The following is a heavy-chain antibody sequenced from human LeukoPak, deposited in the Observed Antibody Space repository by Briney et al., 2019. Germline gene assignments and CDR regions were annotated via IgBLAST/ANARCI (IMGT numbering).Heavy chain of an antibody. CDR2: IYHSGST. V-gene: IGHV4-4*02. J-gene: IGHJ4*02. CDR1: GGSISSSNW. Sequence: SGTLSLTCAVSGGSISSSNWWSWVRQPPGKGLEWIGEIYHSGSTNYNPSLKSRVTISVDKSKNQFSLKLSSVTAADTAVYYCARVPYRWFAQPLYYFDYWGQGTLVTVSS. D-gene: IGHD3-10*01. CDR3: ARVPYRWFAQPLYYFDY.